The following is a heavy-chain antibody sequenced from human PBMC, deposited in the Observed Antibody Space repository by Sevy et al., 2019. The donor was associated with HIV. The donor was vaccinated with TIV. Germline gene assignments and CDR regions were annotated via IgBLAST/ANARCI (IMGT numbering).Heavy chain of an antibody. Sequence: ASVKVSCKASGYTFTSYYMHWVRQAPGQGLEWMGIINPSGGSTSYAQKFQGRVTMTSDTSTSTVYMELSSLRSEDTAVYYCARTYGSGYYYYGMDVWGQGTTVTVSS. D-gene: IGHD3-10*01. CDR1: GYTFTSYY. J-gene: IGHJ6*02. V-gene: IGHV1-46*01. CDR3: ARTYGSGYYYYGMDV. CDR2: INPSGGST.